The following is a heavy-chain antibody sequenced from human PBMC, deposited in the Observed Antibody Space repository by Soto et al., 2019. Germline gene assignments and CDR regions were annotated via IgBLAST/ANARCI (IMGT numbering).Heavy chain of an antibody. CDR2: IIPIFGTA. CDR3: ERRGVTIFGVVIAETGMDV. D-gene: IGHD3-3*01. CDR1: GGTFSSYA. V-gene: IGHV1-69*13. J-gene: IGHJ6*02. Sequence: SVKVSCKASGGTFSSYAISWVRQAPGQGLEWMGGIIPIFGTANYAQKFQGRVTITADESTSTAYMELSSLRSEDTAVYYCERRGVTIFGVVIAETGMDVWGQGTTVTVSS.